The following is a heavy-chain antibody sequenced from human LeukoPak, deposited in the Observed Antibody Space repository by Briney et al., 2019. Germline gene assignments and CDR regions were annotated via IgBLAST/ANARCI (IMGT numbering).Heavy chain of an antibody. J-gene: IGHJ4*02. Sequence: PGGSLRLSCAASGFAFSSYWMHWVRQVPGKGLVWLSRINGDGSYTKYADSVKGRFTISRDNAQNTQFLQMNSLSAEDTAVYFCARDKSEYDSSGRGDYWGQGTLVTVSS. V-gene: IGHV3-74*03. CDR2: INGDGSYT. CDR1: GFAFSSYW. CDR3: ARDKSEYDSSGRGDY. D-gene: IGHD3-22*01.